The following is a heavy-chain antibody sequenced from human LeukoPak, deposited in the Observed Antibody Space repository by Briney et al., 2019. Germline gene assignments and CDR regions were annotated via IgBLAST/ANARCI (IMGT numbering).Heavy chain of an antibody. CDR3: ASWGYDFWSGYSRYNWFDP. CDR1: GYTFTGNY. CDR2: INPNSGGT. D-gene: IGHD3-3*01. V-gene: IGHV1-2*02. Sequence: ASLKVPCKASGYTFTGNYMHWVRQNPEQRLEWMGWINPNSGGTNYAQTFQGSVTMTRDTSISTAYMELSTLRSDDTAVYYCASWGYDFWSGYSRYNWFDPWGQGTLVTVSS. J-gene: IGHJ5*02.